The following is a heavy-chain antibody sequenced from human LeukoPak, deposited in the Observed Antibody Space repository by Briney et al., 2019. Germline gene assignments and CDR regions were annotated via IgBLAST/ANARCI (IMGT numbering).Heavy chain of an antibody. CDR1: GYTFTSYG. CDR3: ARGGPAARLITFGGVTDY. J-gene: IGHJ4*02. CDR2: INAYNGNT. D-gene: IGHD3-16*01. Sequence: ASVKVSCKASGYTFTSYGISWVRQAPGQGLEWMGWINAYNGNTNYAQKLQGRVTMTTDTSTSTAYMELRNLRSDDTDVYYCARGGPAARLITFGGVTDYWGQGTLVTVSS. V-gene: IGHV1-18*01.